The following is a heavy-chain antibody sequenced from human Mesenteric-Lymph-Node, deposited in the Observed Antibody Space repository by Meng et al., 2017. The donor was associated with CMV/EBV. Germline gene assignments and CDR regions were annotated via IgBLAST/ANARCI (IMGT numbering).Heavy chain of an antibody. Sequence: FTFSTAWMSWVRQAPGKGLEWVGRIKSKTDGGTTDYAAPVKGRFTISRDDSKNTLYLQMNSLKTEDTAVYYCTTDLERVWFGELSIDYWGQGTLVTVSS. CDR1: FTFSTAW. J-gene: IGHJ4*02. CDR2: IKSKTDGGTT. D-gene: IGHD3-10*01. V-gene: IGHV3-15*01. CDR3: TTDLERVWFGELSIDY.